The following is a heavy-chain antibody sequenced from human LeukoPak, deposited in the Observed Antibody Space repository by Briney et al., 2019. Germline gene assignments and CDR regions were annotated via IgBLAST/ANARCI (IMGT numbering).Heavy chain of an antibody. CDR1: GGSFSGYY. CDR2: INHSGST. J-gene: IGHJ4*02. D-gene: IGHD3-22*01. V-gene: IGHV4-34*01. Sequence: PSETLSLTCAVYGGSFSGYYWSWLRQPPGKGLEGIGEINHSGSTNYNPSLKSRVTISVDTSKNQFSLKLSSVTAADTAVYYCARGPHYYDSSGYQAWGQGTLVTVSS. CDR3: ARGPHYYDSSGYQA.